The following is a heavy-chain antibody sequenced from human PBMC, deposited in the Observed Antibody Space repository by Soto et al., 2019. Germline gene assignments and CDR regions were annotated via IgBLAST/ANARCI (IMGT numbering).Heavy chain of an antibody. CDR2: IWNDGNDK. CDR3: ARDRDIVVVTGILMW. D-gene: IGHD2-21*02. Sequence: QVQLVESGGGVVQPGRSLSLSCVATGFNFSNYGMQWVRQTPGKGLEWVAVIWNDGNDKSYEDSVKSRFTISRDNSKNTLYLEMSSLRAEDTAVYYCARDRDIVVVTGILMWWGQGTLVTVSS. J-gene: IGHJ4*02. V-gene: IGHV3-33*01. CDR1: GFNFSNYG.